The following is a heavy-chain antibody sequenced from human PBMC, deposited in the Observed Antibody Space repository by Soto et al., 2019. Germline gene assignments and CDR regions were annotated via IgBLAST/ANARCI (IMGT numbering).Heavy chain of an antibody. D-gene: IGHD3-10*01. J-gene: IGHJ5*02. CDR2: MYNTGST. Sequence: SETLSLTCAVSGGSISSYYWSWIRQPPGKGLEWIGYMYNTGSTIYNPSLKSRVTISVDTSKNQFSLKLNSVTAADTAVYYCARDNWYYGSGSYYNWFDPWGQGTLVTVSS. CDR3: ARDNWYYGSGSYYNWFDP. V-gene: IGHV4-59*12. CDR1: GGSISSYY.